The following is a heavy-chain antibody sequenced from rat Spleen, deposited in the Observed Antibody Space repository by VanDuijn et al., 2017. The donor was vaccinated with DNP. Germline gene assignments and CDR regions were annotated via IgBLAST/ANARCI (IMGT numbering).Heavy chain of an antibody. CDR1: GYSITSSSR. V-gene: IGHV3-3*01. CDR3: ARYSTGLDY. Sequence: EVQLQESGPGLLRPSQSLSLTCSVTGYSITSSSRWNWIREFPGNKLEWMGYINSAGSTDYIPSLKGRISITRDTSKNQFFLQLNSVTTEDTATYYCARYSTGLDYWGQGVMVTVSS. J-gene: IGHJ2*01. D-gene: IGHD1-6*01. CDR2: INSAGST.